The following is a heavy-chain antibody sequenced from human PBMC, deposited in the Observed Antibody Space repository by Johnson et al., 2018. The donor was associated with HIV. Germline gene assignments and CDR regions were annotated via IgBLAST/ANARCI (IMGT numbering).Heavy chain of an antibody. J-gene: IGHJ3*02. Sequence: VQLVESGGGLVQPGGSPRLSCAASGFTFSSYPMSWVLQAPGKGLEWVSAISGSGGSTYSADSVKGRFTISRDNSKNTLYLQMNSLRAEDTAVYYCARGYGVVIALLDAFDIWGQGTMVTVSS. D-gene: IGHD2-21*01. CDR1: GFTFSSYP. V-gene: IGHV3-23*04. CDR2: ISGSGGST. CDR3: ARGYGVVIALLDAFDI.